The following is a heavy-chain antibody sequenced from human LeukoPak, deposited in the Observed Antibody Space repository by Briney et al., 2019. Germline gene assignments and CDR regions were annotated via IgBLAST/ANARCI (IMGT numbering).Heavy chain of an antibody. V-gene: IGHV4-34*01. CDR3: ARFSRSRRYYFDY. CDR2: INHSGST. J-gene: IGHJ4*02. CDR1: GGSFSGCY. D-gene: IGHD6-13*01. Sequence: SETLSLTCAVYGGSFSGCYWSWIRQPPGKGLEWIGEINHSGSTNYNPSLKSRVTISVDTSKNQFSLKLSSVTAADTAVYYCARFSRSRRYYFDYWGQGTLVTVSS.